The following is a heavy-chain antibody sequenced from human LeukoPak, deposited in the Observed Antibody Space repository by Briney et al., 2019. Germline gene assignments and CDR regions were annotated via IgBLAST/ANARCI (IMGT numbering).Heavy chain of an antibody. Sequence: SETLSLTCAVYGGSFSGYYWSWIRQPPGKGLEWIGEINHSGSTNYNPSLKSRVTISVDTSKNQFSLKLSSVTAADTAVYYCASGTAAGTRVDYWGQGTLVTVSS. CDR2: INHSGST. V-gene: IGHV4-34*01. CDR3: ASGTAAGTRVDY. J-gene: IGHJ4*02. CDR1: GGSFSGYY. D-gene: IGHD6-13*01.